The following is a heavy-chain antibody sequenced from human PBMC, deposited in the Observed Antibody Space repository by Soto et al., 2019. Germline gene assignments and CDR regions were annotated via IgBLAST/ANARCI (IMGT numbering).Heavy chain of an antibody. CDR1: GGSISSSSYY. V-gene: IGHV4-39*01. J-gene: IGHJ6*02. CDR3: ARRITMVRDRYYYYYYGMDV. D-gene: IGHD3-10*01. CDR2: IYYRGST. Sequence: QLQLQESGPGLVKPSETLSLTCTVSGGSISSSSYYWGWIRQPPGKGLEWIGSIYYRGSTYYNPALKSRVTISVDTSKNQFSLKLSSVTAADTAVYYCARRITMVRDRYYYYYYGMDVWGQGTTVTVSS.